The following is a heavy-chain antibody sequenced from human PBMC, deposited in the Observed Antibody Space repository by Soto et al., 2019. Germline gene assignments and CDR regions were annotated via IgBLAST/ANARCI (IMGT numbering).Heavy chain of an antibody. Sequence: SETLSLTCTVSGGSVSSGSYYWSWIRQPPGKGLEWFGYIYYSGSTNYNPSLKSRVTISVDTSENQFSLKLSSVTAADTAVYYCARVIYCSGGSCYEGVLDYWGQGTLVTVSS. CDR2: IYYSGST. D-gene: IGHD2-15*01. J-gene: IGHJ4*02. CDR3: ARVIYCSGGSCYEGVLDY. CDR1: GGSVSSGSYY. V-gene: IGHV4-61*01.